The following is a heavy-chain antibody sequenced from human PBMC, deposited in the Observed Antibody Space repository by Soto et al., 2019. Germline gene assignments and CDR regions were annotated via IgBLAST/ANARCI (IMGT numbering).Heavy chain of an antibody. Sequence: GGSLRLSCAASGFTFSSYVMSWVRQAPGKGLEWVSVITGSGGSTYYADSVKGRFTISRDNSKNTLYLQMNSLRAEDTAVYYCAKSIGYHDALDIWGQGTMVTVS. CDR2: ITGSGGST. CDR3: AKSIGYHDALDI. D-gene: IGHD3-22*01. J-gene: IGHJ3*02. CDR1: GFTFSSYV. V-gene: IGHV3-23*01.